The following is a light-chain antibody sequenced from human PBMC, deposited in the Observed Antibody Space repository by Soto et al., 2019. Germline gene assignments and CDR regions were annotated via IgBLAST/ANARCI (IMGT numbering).Light chain of an antibody. CDR1: QTISSW. CDR3: QHYNSYSES. J-gene: IGKJ1*01. Sequence: DIQMTQSPSTLSGSVGDRVTITCRASQTISSWLAWYQQKPGKAPKLLIYKASTLKSGVPSRFSGSGSGTEFTLTISSLQTDDFATYYCQHYNSYSESFGHGTKWEL. V-gene: IGKV1-5*03. CDR2: KAS.